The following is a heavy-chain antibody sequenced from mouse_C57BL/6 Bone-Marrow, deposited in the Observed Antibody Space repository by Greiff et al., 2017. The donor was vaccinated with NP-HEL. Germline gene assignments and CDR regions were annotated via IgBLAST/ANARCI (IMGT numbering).Heavy chain of an antibody. D-gene: IGHD2-3*01. Sequence: EVKVVESGGGLVQPGESLKLSCESNEYEFPSHDMSWVRKTPEKRLELVAAINSDGGSTYYPDTMERRFIISRDNTKKTLYLQMSSLRSEDTALYYCARGWLPYVPRGYWGQGTTLTVSS. CDR3: ARGWLPYVPRGY. V-gene: IGHV5-2*01. CDR1: EYEFPSHD. J-gene: IGHJ2*01. CDR2: INSDGGST.